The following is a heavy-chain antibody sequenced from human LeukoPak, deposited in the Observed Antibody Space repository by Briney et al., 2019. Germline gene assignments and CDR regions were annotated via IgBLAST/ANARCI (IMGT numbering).Heavy chain of an antibody. CDR1: GITLSNYG. V-gene: IGHV3-23*01. D-gene: IGHD4-17*01. CDR2: ISDSGGST. CDR3: ARDDGDYPGY. Sequence: PGGSLRLSCAVSGITLSNYGMSWVRQAPGKGLEWVAGISDSGGSTNYADSVKGRFTISRDNAKNSLYLQMNSLRAEDTAVYYCARDDGDYPGYWGQGTLVTVSS. J-gene: IGHJ4*02.